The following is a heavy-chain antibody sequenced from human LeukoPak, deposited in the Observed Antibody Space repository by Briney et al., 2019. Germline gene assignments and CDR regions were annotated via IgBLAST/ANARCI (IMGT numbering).Heavy chain of an antibody. CDR3: ARDRSSDWHFDF. CDR2: ISGSTGYI. CDR1: GFTFSHYN. J-gene: IGHJ4*02. D-gene: IGHD6-19*01. Sequence: PGGSLRLSCAASGFTFSHYNMNWVRQAPGKGLEWVSSISGSTGYIYYADSAKGRFTISRDNAKNSLFLQMNSLRAEGTAVYYCARDRSSDWHFDFWGPGTPVTVSS. V-gene: IGHV3-21*01.